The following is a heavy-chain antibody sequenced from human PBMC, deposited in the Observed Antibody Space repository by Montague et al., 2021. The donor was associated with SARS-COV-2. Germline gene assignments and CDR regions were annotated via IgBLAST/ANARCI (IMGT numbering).Heavy chain of an antibody. CDR3: ARERRVVATGSHYGMDV. CDR1: GFTFSDNY. D-gene: IGHD5-12*01. V-gene: IGHV3-11*05. J-gene: IGHJ6*02. Sequence: SLRLSCAASGFTFSDNYVSWIRQAPGKGLERVSYISSSSRDIKYADSVKGRFTISRDNVESSLYLQMNSLRGEDTTVYYCARERRVVATGSHYGMDVWGPGTTVIASS. CDR2: ISSSSRDI.